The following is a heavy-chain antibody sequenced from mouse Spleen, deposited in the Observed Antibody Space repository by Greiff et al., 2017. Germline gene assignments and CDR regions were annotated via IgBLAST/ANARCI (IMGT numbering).Heavy chain of an antibody. CDR2: IDPANGNT. J-gene: IGHJ4*01. CDR1: GFNIKDTY. V-gene: IGHV14-3*02. D-gene: IGHD1-1*01. CDR3: ARPYYYGSSPYAMDY. Sequence: EVKLVESGAELVKPGASVKLSCTASGFNIKDTYMHWVKQRPEQGLEWIGRIDPANGNTKYDPKFQGKATITADTSSNTAYLQLSSLTSEDTAVYYCARPYYYGSSPYAMDYWGQGTSVTVSS.